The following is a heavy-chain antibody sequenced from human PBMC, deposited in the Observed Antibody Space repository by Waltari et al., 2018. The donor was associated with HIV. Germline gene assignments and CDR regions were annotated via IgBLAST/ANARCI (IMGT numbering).Heavy chain of an antibody. CDR1: GFTFSKYW. D-gene: IGHD3-10*01. CDR2: IEGDGSTT. Sequence: EVQLVESGGGLVQPGGSLRLSCAASGFTFSKYWMHWIRQVPGKGLEGVARIEGDGSTTYYVDSAKGRFTISRDNAKNTLYLQMNYLSAEDTAVYFCARDPYYGADYWGQGTLVIVSS. V-gene: IGHV3-74*01. CDR3: ARDPYYGADY. J-gene: IGHJ4*02.